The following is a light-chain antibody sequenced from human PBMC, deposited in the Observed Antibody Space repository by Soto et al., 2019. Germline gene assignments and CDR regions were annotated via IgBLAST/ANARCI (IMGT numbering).Light chain of an antibody. CDR2: GVS. CDR3: QQDSTSLT. V-gene: IGKV3-15*01. J-gene: IGKJ4*02. Sequence: EILMPQSPATLSVSPGERVILSCRASQSVGRTLAWYQQKPCQAPRLLIRGVSTRATGVPARFSGSRSGTEFTITISSLQSEEFAVYYCQQDSTSLTFGGGTTLEIK. CDR1: QSVGRT.